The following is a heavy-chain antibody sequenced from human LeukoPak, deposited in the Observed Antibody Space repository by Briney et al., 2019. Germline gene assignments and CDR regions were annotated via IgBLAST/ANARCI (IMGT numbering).Heavy chain of an antibody. D-gene: IGHD6-13*01. CDR1: GGTFSSYA. J-gene: IGHJ3*02. CDR3: ARSLKQQLVLGAFDI. CDR2: IIPIFGTA. V-gene: IGHV1-69*13. Sequence: GASVKVSCKASGGTFSSYAISWVRQAPGQGLEWMGGIIPIFGTANYAQKFQGRVTITADESTSTAYMEPSSLRSEDTAVYYCARSLKQQLVLGAFDIWGQGTMVTVSS.